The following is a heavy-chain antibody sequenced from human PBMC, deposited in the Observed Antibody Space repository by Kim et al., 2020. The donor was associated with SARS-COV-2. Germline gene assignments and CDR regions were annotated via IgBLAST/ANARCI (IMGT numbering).Heavy chain of an antibody. J-gene: IGHJ6*02. CDR3: ARSMVRGSLTFYGMDV. D-gene: IGHD3-10*01. CDR1: GITLSDYY. Sequence: GESLKISCAASGITLSDYYISWIRQAPGKGLEWLSYISSTNSYTKYADSVKGRFTISRDNTKNSLYLQMNRLKAEDTAVYYCARSMVRGSLTFYGMDVWGPGTTVTVSS. V-gene: IGHV3-11*06. CDR2: ISSTNSYT.